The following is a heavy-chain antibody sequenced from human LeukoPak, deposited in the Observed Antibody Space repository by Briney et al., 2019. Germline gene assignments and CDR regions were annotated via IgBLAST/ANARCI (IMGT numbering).Heavy chain of an antibody. D-gene: IGHD1-26*01. CDR3: ARTPGSGSFLYFDY. J-gene: IGHJ4*02. Sequence: SETLSLTCTVSGGSISSGDYYWSWIRQPPGKGLEWIGYIYYSGSTYYNPSLKSRVTISVDTSKNQFSLKLSSVTAADTAVYYCARTPGSGSFLYFDYWGQGTLVTVSS. CDR1: GGSISSGDYY. CDR2: IYYSGST. V-gene: IGHV4-30-4*01.